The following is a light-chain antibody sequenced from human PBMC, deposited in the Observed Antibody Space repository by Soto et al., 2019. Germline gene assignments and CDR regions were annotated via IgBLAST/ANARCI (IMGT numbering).Light chain of an antibody. CDR1: QSISSW. CDR2: KAS. V-gene: IGKV1-5*03. Sequence: DIQMTQSPSTLSASLADRFTITCLASQSISSWLAWYQQKPGKAPKLLIYKASSLESGVPSRFSGSGSGTEFTLTISSLQPDDFATYYCQQYNSYSRTFGQGTKVDIK. CDR3: QQYNSYSRT. J-gene: IGKJ1*01.